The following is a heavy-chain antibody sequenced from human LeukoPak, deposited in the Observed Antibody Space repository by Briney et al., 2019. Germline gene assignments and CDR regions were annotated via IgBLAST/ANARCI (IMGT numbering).Heavy chain of an antibody. CDR2: INAGNGNT. V-gene: IGHV1-3*01. CDR1: GYTFTSYA. Sequence: ASVKVSCKASGYTFTSYAMHWVRQAPGQRLEWMGWINAGNGNTKYSQKFQGRVTITRDTSTSTAYMELSSLRSEDTAVYYCARPTRIPGAFDIWGQGTMVTVSS. J-gene: IGHJ3*02. CDR3: ARPTRIPGAFDI.